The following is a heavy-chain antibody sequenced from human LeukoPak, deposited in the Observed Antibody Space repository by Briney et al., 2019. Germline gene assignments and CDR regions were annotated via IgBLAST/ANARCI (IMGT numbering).Heavy chain of an antibody. V-gene: IGHV1-69*05. CDR3: ARAGAAAGTGWFDP. J-gene: IGHJ5*02. CDR1: GGTFSSYA. D-gene: IGHD6-13*01. CDR2: IIPIFGTA. Sequence: SVKVSYKASGGTFSSYAISWVRQAPGQGLEWMGGIIPIFGTANYAQKFQGRVTITTDESTSTAYMELSSLRSEDTAVYYCARAGAAAGTGWFDPWGRGTLVTVSS.